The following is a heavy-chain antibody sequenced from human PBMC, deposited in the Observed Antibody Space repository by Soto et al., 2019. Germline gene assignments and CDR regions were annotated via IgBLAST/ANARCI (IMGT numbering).Heavy chain of an antibody. CDR3: ARDLPRDLVRGSFDI. Sequence: QAQLVQSGAEVKKPGASANISCKASGYTFTRYNIHWVRQAPGQGLEWMGIIDTRGGSADYTQRFQSRVTMTRDTSTGTVYMELSSLGSEDTAVYYCARDLPRDLVRGSFDIWGQGTLVTVSS. D-gene: IGHD3-10*02. V-gene: IGHV1-46*01. J-gene: IGHJ3*02. CDR1: GYTFTRYN. CDR2: IDTRGGSA.